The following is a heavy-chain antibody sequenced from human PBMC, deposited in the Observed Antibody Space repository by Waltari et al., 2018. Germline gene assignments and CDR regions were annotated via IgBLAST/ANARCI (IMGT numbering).Heavy chain of an antibody. J-gene: IGHJ3*02. Sequence: QVQLQESGPGLVKPSETLSLTSTFSGGSIRSHYWSWIRQLPRKGLEWIGYIYYRWRTNYNPSLKSRVTISVDTSKNQFSLKLSSVAAADTAVYYCARVRRNYDILTGYLDACDIWGQGTMVTVSS. CDR2: IYYRWRT. D-gene: IGHD3-9*01. CDR3: ARVRRNYDILTGYLDACDI. V-gene: IGHV4-59*11. CDR1: GGSIRSHY.